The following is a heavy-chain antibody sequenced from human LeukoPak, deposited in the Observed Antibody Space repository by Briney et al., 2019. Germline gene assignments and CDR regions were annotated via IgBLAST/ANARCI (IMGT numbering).Heavy chain of an antibody. CDR2: IKSNGGSA. CDR1: GFTFSSFA. J-gene: IGHJ4*02. CDR3: ARGRGGYYDC. V-gene: IGHV3-64*01. D-gene: IGHD3-10*01. Sequence: GGSLRLSCAASGFTFSSFAMHWVRQAPGKGLEYVSAIKSNGGSAYYTNSVKGRFTISRDNSRNTLYLQMGSLRAEDMAVYYCARGRGGYYDCWGQGTLVTVSS.